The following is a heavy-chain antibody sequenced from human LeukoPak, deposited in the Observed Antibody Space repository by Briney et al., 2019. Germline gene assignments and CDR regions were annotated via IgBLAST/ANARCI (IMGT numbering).Heavy chain of an antibody. CDR1: GGSFSGYY. CDR3: ASYPGAAARDRTDY. CDR2: INHSGST. J-gene: IGHJ4*02. D-gene: IGHD6-13*01. Sequence: SETLSLTCAVYGGSFSGYYWSWIRQPPGKGLEWIGEINHSGSTNYNPSLKSRVTISVDTSKNQFSLKLSSVAAADTAVYYCASYPGAAARDRTDYWGQGTLVTVSP. V-gene: IGHV4-34*01.